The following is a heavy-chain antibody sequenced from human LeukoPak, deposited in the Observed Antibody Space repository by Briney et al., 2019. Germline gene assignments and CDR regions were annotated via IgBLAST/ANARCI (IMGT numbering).Heavy chain of an antibody. J-gene: IGHJ4*02. V-gene: IGHV4-59*08. CDR2: IKNDGVT. Sequence: SETLSLTCTVSGVSISAYSWSWIRQPPGKGLEWIGYIKNDGVTNYHPSLKSRVSISVDTSKSQFSLILSSVTAADTAVYYCARRFTGSRSDSEFDYWGQGTLVTVSS. D-gene: IGHD3-10*01. CDR3: ARRFTGSRSDSEFDY. CDR1: GVSISAYS.